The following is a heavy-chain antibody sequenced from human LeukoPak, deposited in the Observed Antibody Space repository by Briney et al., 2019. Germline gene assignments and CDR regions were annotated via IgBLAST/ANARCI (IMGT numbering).Heavy chain of an antibody. CDR3: ARDHYYGSGSSNWSDP. CDR1: GGSISSDY. D-gene: IGHD3-10*01. CDR2: ICYSGST. V-gene: IGHV4-59*01. Sequence: SETPSLTCTVSGGSISSDYWGWVRQPPGEGLGWVGDICYSGSTNYNPSLKSPVTISVDTSKNQFSLKLSSVIAADTAVYYCARDHYYGSGSSNWSDPRGPETLVTVSS. J-gene: IGHJ5*02.